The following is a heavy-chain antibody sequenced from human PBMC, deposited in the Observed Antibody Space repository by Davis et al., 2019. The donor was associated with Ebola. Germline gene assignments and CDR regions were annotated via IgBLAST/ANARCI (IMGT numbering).Heavy chain of an antibody. Sequence: AASVKVSCKASGYTFTSYGISWARQAPGQGLEWMGWISAYDGKTNYAQKLQGRVTMTTDTSTNTVYMELRSLRSDDSAVYYCARLGDEVVLMNAPDYWGQGTLVTVSS. CDR1: GYTFTSYG. CDR2: ISAYDGKT. J-gene: IGHJ4*02. CDR3: ARLGDEVVLMNAPDY. V-gene: IGHV1-18*04. D-gene: IGHD5-24*01.